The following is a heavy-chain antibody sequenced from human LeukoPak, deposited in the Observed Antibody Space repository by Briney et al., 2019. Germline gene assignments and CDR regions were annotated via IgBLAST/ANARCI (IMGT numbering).Heavy chain of an antibody. CDR2: TTQAGSEK. V-gene: IGHV3-7*03. D-gene: IGHD2-2*01. CDR3: ARVGTPPVVPAAYAFYFQH. CDR1: GFASSSYC. J-gene: IGHJ1*01. Sequence: GRTLRLSCAASGFASSSYCTSAVPQAPAEGLEWVANTTQAGSEKYYVDSVKGRFTISRDNAKNSLYLQMNSLRAEDTAVYYCARVGTPPVVPAAYAFYFQHWGQGTLVTVSS.